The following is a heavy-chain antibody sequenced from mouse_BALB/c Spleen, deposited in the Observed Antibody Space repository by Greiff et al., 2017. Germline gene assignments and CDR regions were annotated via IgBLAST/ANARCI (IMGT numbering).Heavy chain of an antibody. CDR2: ISSGGSYT. J-gene: IGHJ3*01. Sequence: EVHLVESGGGLVKPGGSLKLSCAASGFTFSSYTMSWVRQTPEKRLEWVATISSGGSYTYYPDSVKGRFTISRDNAKNTLYLQMSSLKSEDTAMYYCTRDREYGNYGFAYWGQGTLVTVSA. D-gene: IGHD2-10*02. V-gene: IGHV5-6-4*01. CDR1: GFTFSSYT. CDR3: TRDREYGNYGFAY.